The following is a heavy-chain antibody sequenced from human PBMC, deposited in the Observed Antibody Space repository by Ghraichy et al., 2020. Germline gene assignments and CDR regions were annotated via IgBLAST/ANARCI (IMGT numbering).Heavy chain of an antibody. V-gene: IGHV3-48*02. Sequence: GGSLRLSCAASGFAFSTYSMTWVRQAPGKRLEWVSYITSRSTTIYYADSVEGRFTVFRDNARNSLYLQMNSLRDEDTAVYYCARDNPNSGFEFHDSLDVWGQGTTVTVSS. D-gene: IGHD5-12*01. CDR2: ITSRSTTI. CDR3: ARDNPNSGFEFHDSLDV. J-gene: IGHJ6*02. CDR1: GFAFSTYS.